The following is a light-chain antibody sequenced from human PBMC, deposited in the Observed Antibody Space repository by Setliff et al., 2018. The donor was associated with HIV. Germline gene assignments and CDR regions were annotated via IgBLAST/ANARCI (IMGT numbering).Light chain of an antibody. V-gene: IGLV2-23*01. CDR3: CSNTGSNTYV. CDR2: QAS. CDR1: SGDVGRYNL. Sequence: QYALTQAASVSGSPGQSITISCTGTSGDVGRYNLVPWYQQQPGKPPKLMIYQASKRPSGVSNRFSGSKSGNTASLTISGLQAEDEADYYCCSNTGSNTYVFGTGTKV. J-gene: IGLJ1*01.